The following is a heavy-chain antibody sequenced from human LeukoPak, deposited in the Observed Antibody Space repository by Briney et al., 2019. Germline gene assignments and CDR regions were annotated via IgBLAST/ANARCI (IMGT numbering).Heavy chain of an antibody. J-gene: IGHJ6*02. CDR1: GGSFSGYY. CDR2: INHSGST. D-gene: IGHD3-10*01. CDR3: ARTGRLLWFGRNYYYYGMDV. Sequence: SETLSLTCAVYGGSFSGYYWSWIRQPPGKGLEWIGEINHSGSTNYNPSLKSRVTISVDTSKSQFSLKLSSVTAADTAVYYCARTGRLLWFGRNYYYYGMDVWGQGTTVTVSS. V-gene: IGHV4-34*01.